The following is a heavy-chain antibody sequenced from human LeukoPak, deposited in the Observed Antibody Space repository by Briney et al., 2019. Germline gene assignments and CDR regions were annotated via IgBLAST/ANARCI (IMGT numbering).Heavy chain of an antibody. CDR2: IRIKAYGGTS. V-gene: IGHV3-49*04. D-gene: IGHD5-18*01. CDR1: GFTFGDYA. J-gene: IGHJ4*02. Sequence: QPGRSLRLSCTASGFTFGDYALNSVRQAPGKGLEWVGFIRIKAYGGTSAYAASVKGRFTISRDDSRSIASLQMSSLKTEDTAVYYCVRLSGYSYGCYDYWGQGALVTVSS. CDR3: VRLSGYSYGCYDY.